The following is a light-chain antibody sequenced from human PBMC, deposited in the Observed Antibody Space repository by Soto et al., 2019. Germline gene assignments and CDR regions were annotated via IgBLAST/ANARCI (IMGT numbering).Light chain of an antibody. J-gene: IGLJ2*01. CDR3: CSYTNSRPL. V-gene: IGLV2-14*01. Sequence: QSVLTQPASVSGSPGQSITISCTGTSSDVGGYNYVSWYQQHPGKAPKLMIYDVSNRPSGVSNRFSGSKSGNTASLPISGLQAEDEADYYCCSYTNSRPLFGGGTKVTVL. CDR2: DVS. CDR1: SSDVGGYNY.